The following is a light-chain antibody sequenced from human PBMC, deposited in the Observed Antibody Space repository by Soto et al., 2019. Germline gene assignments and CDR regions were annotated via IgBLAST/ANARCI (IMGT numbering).Light chain of an antibody. CDR1: SSDVGGYDY. V-gene: IGLV2-14*01. CDR3: SSYSGSSTL. CDR2: DVN. Sequence: QSALTQPASVSGSPGQSITISCTGSSSDVGGYDYVSWYQQHPGKAPKLIIYDVNNRPSGVSNRFSGSKSANTASLTISGLQAEDEADYYCSSYSGSSTLFGGGTKLTAL. J-gene: IGLJ2*01.